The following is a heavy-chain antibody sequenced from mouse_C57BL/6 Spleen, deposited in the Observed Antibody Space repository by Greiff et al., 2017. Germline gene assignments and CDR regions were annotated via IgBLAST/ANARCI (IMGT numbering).Heavy chain of an antibody. V-gene: IGHV5-9*01. CDR2: ISGGGGNT. D-gene: IGHD2-4*01. J-gene: IGHJ3*01. Sequence: EVMLVESGGGLVKPGGSLKLSCAASGFTFSSYTMSWVRQTPEKRLEWVATISGGGGNTYYPDSVKGRFTISRDNAKNTLYLQMSSLRSEDTALYYCARHGYDYDLAWFAYWGQGTLVTVSA. CDR3: ARHGYDYDLAWFAY. CDR1: GFTFSSYT.